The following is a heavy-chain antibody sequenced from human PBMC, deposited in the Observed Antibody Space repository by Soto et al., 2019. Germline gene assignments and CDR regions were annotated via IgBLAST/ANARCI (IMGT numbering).Heavy chain of an antibody. CDR2: ISGIGGST. D-gene: IGHD4-17*01. J-gene: IGHJ6*03. V-gene: IGHV3-23*01. Sequence: GGSLRLSCAASGFTFSSYAMSWVRQAPGKGLEWVSAISGIGGSTYYADSVKGRFTISRDNSKNTLYLQMNSLRAEDTAVYYCAKDLVYGDYGYYYYMDVWGKGTTVTVSS. CDR3: AKDLVYGDYGYYYYMDV. CDR1: GFTFSSYA.